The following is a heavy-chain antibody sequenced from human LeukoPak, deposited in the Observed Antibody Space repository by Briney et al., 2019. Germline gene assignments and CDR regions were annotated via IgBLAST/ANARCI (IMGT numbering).Heavy chain of an antibody. V-gene: IGHV4-61*02. CDR3: ARLRLPATLGAFDI. J-gene: IGHJ3*02. D-gene: IGHD5-12*01. Sequence: PSETLSLTCNVSGASIRSGRFHWSWIRQPAGKGLQWIGRINLSGNIDYNPSLWGRLTLSLDTPNNQFSLKLTSMTAADTAMYYCARLRLPATLGAFDIWGQGTMVTVSS. CDR2: INLSGNI. CDR1: GASIRSGRFH.